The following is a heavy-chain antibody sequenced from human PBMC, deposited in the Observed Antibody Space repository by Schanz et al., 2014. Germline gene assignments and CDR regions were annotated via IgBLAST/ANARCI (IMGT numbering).Heavy chain of an antibody. D-gene: IGHD4-17*01. J-gene: IGHJ6*02. V-gene: IGHV3-48*02. CDR2: IGSSSTTM. CDR1: GFTFFTYN. CDR3: ARVRAYDYGAEAHGMDV. Sequence: EVYLVESGGGLVQPGGSLRLSCAASGFTFFTYNMNWVRQAPGMGLEWISYIGSSSTTMYYADSVKGRFTISRDNAKNSLYLQMNSLRDEDTSVYYCARVRAYDYGAEAHGMDVWGHGTTVTFSS.